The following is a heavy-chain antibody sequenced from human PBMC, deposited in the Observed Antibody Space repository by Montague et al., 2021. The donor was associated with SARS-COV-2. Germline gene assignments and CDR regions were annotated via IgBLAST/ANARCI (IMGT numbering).Heavy chain of an antibody. CDR3: VKVGGFDASASD. D-gene: IGHD3-10*01. J-gene: IGHJ4*02. CDR1: GTSFANYY. Sequence: SETLSLTCAVYGTSFANYYWSWIRQAPGKGLEWIGESDHSGRTRYNPSLQSRVIISVDRSKNQFSLKLTSVIAADTAVYYCVKVGGFDASASDWGQGTLVTVSS. V-gene: IGHV4-34*01. CDR2: SDHSGRT.